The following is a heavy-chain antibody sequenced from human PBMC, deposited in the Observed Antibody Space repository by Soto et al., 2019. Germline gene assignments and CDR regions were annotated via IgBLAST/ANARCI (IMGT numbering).Heavy chain of an antibody. CDR2: IIPILGIA. CDR1: GGTFSCYT. D-gene: IGHD2-2*01. CDR3: ALDAGYCSSTSCVYYYYMDV. J-gene: IGHJ6*03. V-gene: IGHV1-69*02. Sequence: GASVKVSCKASGGTFSCYTISWVRQAPGQGLEWMGRIIPILGIANYAQKFQGRVTITADKSTSTAYMELSSLTSEDTAVYYCALDAGYCSSTSCVYYYYMDVWGKGTTVTVSS.